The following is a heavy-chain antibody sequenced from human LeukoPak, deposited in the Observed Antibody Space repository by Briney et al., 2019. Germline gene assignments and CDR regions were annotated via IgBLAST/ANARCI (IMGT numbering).Heavy chain of an antibody. Sequence: SETLSLTCAVSGYSISSGYFWGWIRQPPGKGLEWIGGIYHSGSTYYNPSLKSRVTISVDTSRNQFSLKLSSVTAADTAVYYCAGISSTSFNPFDYWGQGTLVTVSS. CDR1: GYSISSGYF. D-gene: IGHD2-2*01. J-gene: IGHJ4*02. CDR2: IYHSGST. CDR3: AGISSTSFNPFDY. V-gene: IGHV4-38-2*01.